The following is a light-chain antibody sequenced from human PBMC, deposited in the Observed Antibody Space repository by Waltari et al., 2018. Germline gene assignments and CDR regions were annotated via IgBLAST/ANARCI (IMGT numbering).Light chain of an antibody. Sequence: EIVMTQSPVTLSVSPGERATLSCRASQSVSSNLAWYQQKPGQAPRLLIYGASTRATGIPARFSGSGSGTEFTLTISSLQSEDFAVYYCQQYNNWHWTFGQGTKVEIK. CDR3: QQYNNWHWT. V-gene: IGKV3-15*01. CDR2: GAS. J-gene: IGKJ1*01. CDR1: QSVSSN.